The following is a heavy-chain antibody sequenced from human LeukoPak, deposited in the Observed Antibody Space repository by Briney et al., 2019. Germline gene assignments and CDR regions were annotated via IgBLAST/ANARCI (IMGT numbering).Heavy chain of an antibody. V-gene: IGHV3-23*01. CDR3: AKDGSSGYYYFDY. CDR2: ISVSGGST. J-gene: IGHJ4*02. CDR1: GFTFSSHD. Sequence: PGGSLRLSCAASGFTFSSHDMSWVRQAPGKGLEWVSVISVSGGSTTYADSVKGRFTISRDISKNTLYLQMNSLRAEDTAVYYCAKDGSSGYYYFDYWGQGTLVTVSS. D-gene: IGHD3-22*01.